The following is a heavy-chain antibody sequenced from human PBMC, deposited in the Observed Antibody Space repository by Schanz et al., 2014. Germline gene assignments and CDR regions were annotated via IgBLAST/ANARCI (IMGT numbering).Heavy chain of an antibody. D-gene: IGHD6-13*01. CDR2: INPNSGTT. CDR3: ACAGAGYGSSCDFDY. CDR1: GYTFTGYY. J-gene: IGHJ4*02. Sequence: QVHLVQSGAEVKKPGASVKVSCKASGYTFTGYYMHWVRQAPGQGLEWMGWINPNSGTTNYAQKFQGEVTMTRDTSISTAYMELSRLKSDDTAVYYCACAGAGYGSSCDFDYWGQGTLVTVSS. V-gene: IGHV1-2*02.